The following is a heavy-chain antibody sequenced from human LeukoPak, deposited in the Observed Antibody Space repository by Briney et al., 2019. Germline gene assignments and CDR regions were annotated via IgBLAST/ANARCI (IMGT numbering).Heavy chain of an antibody. Sequence: PSETLSLTCTVYGGSFSGYYWSWISQPPGKGLEWIGEINHSGSTNYNPYLKSRVTISVDTSKNQFSLKLSSVTAADTAVYYCARVPFAEMATIGGNWFDYWGQGTLVTVSS. D-gene: IGHD5-24*01. CDR2: INHSGST. J-gene: IGHJ4*02. V-gene: IGHV4-34*01. CDR1: GGSFSGYY. CDR3: ARVPFAEMATIGGNWFDY.